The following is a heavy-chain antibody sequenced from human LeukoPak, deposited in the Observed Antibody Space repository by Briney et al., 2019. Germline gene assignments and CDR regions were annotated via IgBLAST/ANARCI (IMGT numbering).Heavy chain of an antibody. Sequence: ASVKVSCKASGYTFTSYGISWVRQAPGQGLEWMGWISTYNGNTNYAQKVQGRVTMTTNTSTSTAYMELRSLRSDDTAVYYCARRLRFMEWFTNDAFDIWGQGTMVTVSS. J-gene: IGHJ3*02. V-gene: IGHV1-18*01. CDR1: GYTFTSYG. CDR2: ISTYNGNT. D-gene: IGHD3-3*01. CDR3: ARRLRFMEWFTNDAFDI.